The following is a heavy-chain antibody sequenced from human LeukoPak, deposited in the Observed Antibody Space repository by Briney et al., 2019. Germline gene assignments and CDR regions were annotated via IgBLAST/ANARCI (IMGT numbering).Heavy chain of an antibody. Sequence: PGGSLRLSCAASGFTFSSYGMHWVRQAPGKGLEWVAIISYDGGSKYYADSVKGRFTISRDSSMTTLYLQMSSLRAEDTAVYFCAKDKKYCSGGSCCDAFDIWGQGTLVTVSS. D-gene: IGHD2-15*01. CDR2: ISYDGGSK. CDR1: GFTFSSYG. J-gene: IGHJ3*02. CDR3: AKDKKYCSGGSCCDAFDI. V-gene: IGHV3-30*18.